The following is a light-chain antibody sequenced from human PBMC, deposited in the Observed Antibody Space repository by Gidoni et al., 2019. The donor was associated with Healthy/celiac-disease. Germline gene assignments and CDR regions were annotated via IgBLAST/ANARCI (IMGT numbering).Light chain of an antibody. CDR1: QSLLHCNGYYY. V-gene: IGKV2-28*01. CDR3: MQALLTPKT. CDR2: LGS. Sequence: DIVTTQSPLFLPVTPGEAASISCRSRQSLLHCNGYYYLDWYLPKPGQSPQPLIYLGSNRASGVPDRFSVMGSGTDFTLKFRRVEGEDVGVYYCMQALLTPKTFGQXTKVEIK. J-gene: IGKJ1*01.